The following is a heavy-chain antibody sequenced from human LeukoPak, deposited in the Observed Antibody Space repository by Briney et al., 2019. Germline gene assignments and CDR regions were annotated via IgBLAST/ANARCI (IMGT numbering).Heavy chain of an antibody. Sequence: GGSLRLSCAASGVAISGYWMSWVRQAPGKGLEWVANIKQDGSERYYVDSVKGRFTISRDNAKNSVSLQMNSLRVEDTALYYCATDGGPFDNWGQGTLVTVSS. CDR1: GVAISGYW. CDR2: IKQDGSER. CDR3: ATDGGPFDN. J-gene: IGHJ4*02. V-gene: IGHV3-7*01.